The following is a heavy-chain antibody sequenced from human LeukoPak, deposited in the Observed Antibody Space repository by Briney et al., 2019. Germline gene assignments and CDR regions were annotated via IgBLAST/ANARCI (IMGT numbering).Heavy chain of an antibody. Sequence: GSLRLSCAASGFTFSSYAMSWVRQAPGKGLEWVSAISGSGGSTYYADSVKGRFPISRDNSKNTLYLQLNSLRAEDTAVYYCAKPWIFGVVHDAFDIWGQGTMVTVSS. CDR3: AKPWIFGVVHDAFDI. D-gene: IGHD3-3*01. CDR2: ISGSGGST. CDR1: GFTFSSYA. J-gene: IGHJ3*02. V-gene: IGHV3-23*01.